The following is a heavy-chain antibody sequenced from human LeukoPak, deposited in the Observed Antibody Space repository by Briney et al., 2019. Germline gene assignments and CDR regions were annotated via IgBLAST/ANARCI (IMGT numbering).Heavy chain of an antibody. CDR2: IYPGDSDT. Sequence: GESLKISCKDSGYSFTSYWIGWVRQMPGKGLEWMGIIYPGDSDTRYSPSFQGQVTISADNSISTAYLQWSSLKASDTAMYYCARVNIDSGWHKFDYWGQGTLVTVSS. CDR3: ARVNIDSGWHKFDY. J-gene: IGHJ4*02. V-gene: IGHV5-51*01. CDR1: GYSFTSYW. D-gene: IGHD6-19*01.